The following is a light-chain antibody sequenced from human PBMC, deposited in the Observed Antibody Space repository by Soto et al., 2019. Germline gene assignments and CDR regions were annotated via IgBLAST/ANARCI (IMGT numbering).Light chain of an antibody. CDR2: GAS. J-gene: IGKJ1*01. Sequence: DIQMTQSPSSLSASVGDRVTITCRASQGIRIDLGWFQQRPGKAPKRLIYGASSLQSGVPSRLSGSGSGTEFTLTISNLQPEDFATYYCLQHNSFPRTFGQGTKVEIK. CDR1: QGIRID. CDR3: LQHNSFPRT. V-gene: IGKV1-17*02.